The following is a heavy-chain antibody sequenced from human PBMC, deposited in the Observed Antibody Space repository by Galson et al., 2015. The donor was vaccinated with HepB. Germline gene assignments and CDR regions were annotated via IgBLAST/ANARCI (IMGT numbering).Heavy chain of an antibody. CDR1: GYTFASYD. CDR2: MSPNSGNT. CDR3: ARAAIMITFGGVYWFDP. D-gene: IGHD3-16*01. J-gene: IGHJ5*02. Sequence: SVKVSCKASGYTFASYDINWVRQATGQGLEWMGWMSPNSGNTGYAQKFQGRVTMTRNTSISTAYMELSSLRSEDTAVYYCARAAIMITFGGVYWFDPWGQGTLVTVSS. V-gene: IGHV1-8*01.